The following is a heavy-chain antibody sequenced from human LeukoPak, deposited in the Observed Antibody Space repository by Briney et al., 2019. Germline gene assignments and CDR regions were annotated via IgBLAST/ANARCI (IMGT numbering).Heavy chain of an antibody. CDR1: GYTFTGYY. V-gene: IGHV1-2*02. CDR2: INPNSGGT. Sequence: ASVKVSCKASGYTFTGYYMHWVRQAPGQGLEWMGWINPNSGGTNYAQKFQGRVTMTRDTSTSTAYMELRSLRSDDTAVYYCARDKGRLRYEYWGQGTLVTVSS. D-gene: IGHD4-17*01. CDR3: ARDKGRLRYEY. J-gene: IGHJ4*02.